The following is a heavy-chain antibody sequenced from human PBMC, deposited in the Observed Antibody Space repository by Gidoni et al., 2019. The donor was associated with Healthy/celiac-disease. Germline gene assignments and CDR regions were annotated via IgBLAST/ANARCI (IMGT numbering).Heavy chain of an antibody. D-gene: IGHD5-12*01. Sequence: QVQLVQSGAAVTKPGSSVKVSCTASGGTFSSDAISWVRQAPGQGLEGMGGIIPIFGTANYAQKFQGRVTITADKSTSTAYMELSSLRSEDTAVYYCAVEISGYADYYYGMDVWGQGTTVTVSS. CDR1: GGTFSSDA. CDR3: AVEISGYADYYYGMDV. V-gene: IGHV1-69*06. J-gene: IGHJ6*02. CDR2: IIPIFGTA.